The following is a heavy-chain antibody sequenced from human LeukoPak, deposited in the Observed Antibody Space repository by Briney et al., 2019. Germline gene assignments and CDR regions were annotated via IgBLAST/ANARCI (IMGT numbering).Heavy chain of an antibody. CDR2: IKPDESEK. Sequence: GGSLRLSCAASGFTFSSYSMNWVRQAPGKGLEWVANIKPDESEKYYVGSVKGRFTISRDNAKNSLYLQMNSLRAEDTAVYYCAKWGPYDILTGRINWGQGTLVTVSS. V-gene: IGHV3-7*03. CDR3: AKWGPYDILTGRIN. D-gene: IGHD3-9*01. J-gene: IGHJ4*02. CDR1: GFTFSSYS.